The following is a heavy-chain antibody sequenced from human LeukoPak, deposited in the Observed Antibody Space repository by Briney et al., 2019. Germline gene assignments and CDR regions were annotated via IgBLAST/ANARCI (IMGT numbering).Heavy chain of an antibody. V-gene: IGHV4-31*03. CDR2: IYYSGST. Sequence: SQTLSLTCTVSGGSISSGGYSWSWIRQHPGKGLEWIGYIYYSGSTYYNPSLKSRVTISVDTSKNQFSLKLSSVTAADTAVYYCARDRTHYDFWSGNRGAFDIWGQGTMVTVSS. CDR3: ARDRTHYDFWSGNRGAFDI. J-gene: IGHJ3*02. D-gene: IGHD3-3*01. CDR1: GGSISSGGYS.